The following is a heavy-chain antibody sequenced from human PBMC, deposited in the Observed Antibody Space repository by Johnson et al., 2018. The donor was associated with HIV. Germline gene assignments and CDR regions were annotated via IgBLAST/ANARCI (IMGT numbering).Heavy chain of an antibody. CDR3: AKKRSVLAARLGDGFDI. CDR1: GFTFSDSY. V-gene: IGHV3-11*04. D-gene: IGHD6-6*01. Sequence: QVQLVESGGGLVKPGGSLRLSCAASGFTFSDSYMAWIRQAPGKGLEWISYISGYGRTIYYADSVKGRFTISRDNSKNTMYLQMNSLRAEDTAVYYCAKKRSVLAARLGDGFDIWGQGTMVTVSS. J-gene: IGHJ3*02. CDR2: ISGYGRTI.